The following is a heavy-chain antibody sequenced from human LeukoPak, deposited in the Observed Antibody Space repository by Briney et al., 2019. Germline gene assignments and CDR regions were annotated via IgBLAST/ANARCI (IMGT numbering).Heavy chain of an antibody. CDR3: ARDLYYDSSGYPDAFDI. Sequence: ASVKLSCKASGGTFSSYAISWVRQAPGQGLEWMGRIIPILGIANYAQKFQGRVTITADKSTSTAYMELSSLRSEDTAVYYCARDLYYDSSGYPDAFDIWGQGTMVTVSS. V-gene: IGHV1-69*04. CDR1: GGTFSSYA. CDR2: IIPILGIA. D-gene: IGHD3-22*01. J-gene: IGHJ3*02.